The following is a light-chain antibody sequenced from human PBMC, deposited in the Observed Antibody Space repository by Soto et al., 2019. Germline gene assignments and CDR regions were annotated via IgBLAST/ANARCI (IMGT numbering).Light chain of an antibody. CDR3: QQRKYWAPLT. CDR1: HSVDIY. J-gene: IGKJ4*01. Sequence: EVVLTQSPDTLSLSPGERATLSCRTSHSVDIYLAWYQQKPGQAPRLLIYDSYNRVTGIPTRFSGSGSGTDFTLTISSLEPDDSAVYYCQQRKYWAPLTVGGGTKVHIK. V-gene: IGKV3-11*01. CDR2: DSY.